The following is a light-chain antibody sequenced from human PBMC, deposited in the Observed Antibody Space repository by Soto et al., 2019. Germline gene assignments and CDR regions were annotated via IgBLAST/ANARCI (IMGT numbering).Light chain of an antibody. V-gene: IGKV1-33*01. CDR3: QQYDNLRIT. CDR2: DAS. CDR1: QDISNY. Sequence: DIQMTQSPSSLSASVGDRVTITVEASQDISNYLNWYQQKPGEAPKLLIYDASNLETGVPSRFSGSGSGTDFTFTISSLQPEDIATYYCQQYDNLRITFGQGTRLEIK. J-gene: IGKJ5*01.